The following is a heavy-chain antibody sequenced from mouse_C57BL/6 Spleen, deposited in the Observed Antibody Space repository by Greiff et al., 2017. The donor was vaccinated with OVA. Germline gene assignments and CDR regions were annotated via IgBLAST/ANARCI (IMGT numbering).Heavy chain of an antibody. J-gene: IGHJ1*03. CDR1: GYTFTSYW. CDR3: ARGIYDYDGNFDV. CDR2: IYPGSGST. V-gene: IGHV1-55*01. Sequence: VQLQQPGAELVKPGASVKMSCKASGYTFTSYWITWVKQRPGQGLEWIGDIYPGSGSTNYIEKFKSKVTLTVDTSSSTAYMQLSSLTSEDSAVYYCARGIYDYDGNFDVWGTGTTVTVSS. D-gene: IGHD2-4*01.